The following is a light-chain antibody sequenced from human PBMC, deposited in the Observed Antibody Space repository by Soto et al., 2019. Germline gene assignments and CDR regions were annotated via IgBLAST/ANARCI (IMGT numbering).Light chain of an antibody. J-gene: IGLJ2*01. Sequence: QPVLTQPPSASGTPGQRVTISCSGSRTNIGSNYVYWYQQFPGTAPKVLIYRSDQRPSGVPDRFSGSKSGTSASLAISGLRSEDEADYYCAAWDDSLSGVVFGGGTKLTVL. CDR1: RTNIGSNY. V-gene: IGLV1-47*01. CDR2: RSD. CDR3: AAWDDSLSGVV.